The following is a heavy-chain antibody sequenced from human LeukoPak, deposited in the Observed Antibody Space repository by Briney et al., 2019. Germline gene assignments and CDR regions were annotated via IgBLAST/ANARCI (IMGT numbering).Heavy chain of an antibody. CDR3: ARAGRITSFGVVILPDAFDI. V-gene: IGHV4-34*01. D-gene: IGHD3-3*01. J-gene: IGHJ3*02. Sequence: SETLSLTCAVYGGSFSGYYWSWIRQPPGKGLEWRGEINHSGSTNYNPSLKSRAAISVDTSKNQFSLKLSSVTAADTAVYYCARAGRITSFGVVILPDAFDIWGQGTMVTVSS. CDR1: GGSFSGYY. CDR2: INHSGST.